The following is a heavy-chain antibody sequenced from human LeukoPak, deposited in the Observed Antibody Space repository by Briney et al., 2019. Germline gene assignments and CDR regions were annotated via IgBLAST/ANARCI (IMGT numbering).Heavy chain of an antibody. V-gene: IGHV3-21*01. CDR2: ISTSSSYI. CDR3: ASEGGHDVWSGYRDY. D-gene: IGHD3-3*01. Sequence: PGGSLRLSCAVSGFIFSNYDMNWVRQAPEKGLEWVSSISTSSSYIYYADSVKGRFTISRDNAKNSLYLQMNSLRAEDTAVYYCASEGGHDVWSGYRDYWGQGTLVTVSS. J-gene: IGHJ4*02. CDR1: GFIFSNYD.